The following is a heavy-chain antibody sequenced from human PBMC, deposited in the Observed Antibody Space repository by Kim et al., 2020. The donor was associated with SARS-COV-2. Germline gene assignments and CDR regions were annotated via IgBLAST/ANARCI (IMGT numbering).Heavy chain of an antibody. V-gene: IGHV1-69*01. Sequence: AQKCQGRVTITADESTSTAYMELSSLRSEDTAVYYCARDQQSYYYYGMDVWGQGTTVTVSS. CDR3: ARDQQSYYYYGMDV. J-gene: IGHJ6*02.